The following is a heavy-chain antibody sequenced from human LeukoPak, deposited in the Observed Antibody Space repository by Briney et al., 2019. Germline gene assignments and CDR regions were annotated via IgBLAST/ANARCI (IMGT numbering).Heavy chain of an antibody. CDR2: ISYDGSNK. D-gene: IGHD2-2*01. J-gene: IGHJ4*02. V-gene: IGHV3-30*18. CDR1: GFTFSSYG. CDR3: AKDSGRYCSSTSCSLSDY. Sequence: PGGSLRLSCAASGFTFSSYGMHWVRQAPGKGLEWVAVISYDGSNKYYADSVKGRFTISRDNSKNTLYLQMNSLRAEDTAVYYCAKDSGRYCSSTSCSLSDYWGQGTLVTVSS.